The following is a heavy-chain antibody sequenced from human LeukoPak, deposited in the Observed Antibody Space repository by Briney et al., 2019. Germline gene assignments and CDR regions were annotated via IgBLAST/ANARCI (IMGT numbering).Heavy chain of an antibody. V-gene: IGHV4-39*07. CDR2: IYYSGST. CDR1: GGSISSSSYY. Sequence: SETLSLTCTVSGGSISSSSYYWGWIRQPPGKGLEWIGSIYYSGSTYYNPSLKSRVTISVDTSKNQFSLKLTSVTAADTAVYFCARAGGGTYYFDFWGQGTLVTVSS. D-gene: IGHD1-26*01. J-gene: IGHJ4*02. CDR3: ARAGGGTYYFDF.